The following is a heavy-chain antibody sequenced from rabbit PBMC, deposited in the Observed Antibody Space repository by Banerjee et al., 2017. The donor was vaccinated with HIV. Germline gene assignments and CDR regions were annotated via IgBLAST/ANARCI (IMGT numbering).Heavy chain of an antibody. V-gene: IGHV1S45*01. Sequence: QEQLEESGGGLVKPGASLTLTCTASGFDLSNYYYTCWVRQAPGKGLEWIACIYAGSSINTYYASWVDGRFTISKTSSTTVTLQMTSLTAADTATYFCARGPAYIDGGNDYVVRWDLWGQGTLVTVS. CDR2: IYAGSSINT. D-gene: IGHD6-1*01. J-gene: IGHJ3*01. CDR3: ARGPAYIDGGNDYVVRWDL. CDR1: GFDLSNYYY.